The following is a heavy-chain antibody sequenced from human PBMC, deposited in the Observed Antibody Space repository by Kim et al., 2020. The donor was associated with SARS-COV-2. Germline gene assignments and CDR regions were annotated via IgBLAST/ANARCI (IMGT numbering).Heavy chain of an antibody. Sequence: SETLSLTCAVYGGSFSGYYWSWIRQPPGKGLEWIGEINHSGSTNYNPSLKSRVTISVDTSKNQFSLKLSSVTAADTAVYYCARGVGVRGHWAGYYYYGMDVCGQGTTVTVSS. CDR3: ARGVGVRGHWAGYYYYGMDV. V-gene: IGHV4-34*01. D-gene: IGHD3-10*01. J-gene: IGHJ6*02. CDR2: INHSGST. CDR1: GGSFSGYY.